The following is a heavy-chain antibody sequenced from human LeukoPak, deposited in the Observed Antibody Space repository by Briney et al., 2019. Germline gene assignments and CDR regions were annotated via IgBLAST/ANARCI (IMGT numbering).Heavy chain of an antibody. Sequence: SQTLSLTCAVSGGSISSGGYSWSWIRQPPGKGLEWIGYIYHSGSTNYNPSLKSRVTISVDTSKNQFSLKLSSVTAADTAVYYCAGKIMITFGGVIVRNYWGQGTLVTVSS. CDR3: AGKIMITFGGVIVRNY. D-gene: IGHD3-16*02. CDR1: GGSISSGGYS. V-gene: IGHV4-30-2*01. CDR2: IYHSGST. J-gene: IGHJ4*02.